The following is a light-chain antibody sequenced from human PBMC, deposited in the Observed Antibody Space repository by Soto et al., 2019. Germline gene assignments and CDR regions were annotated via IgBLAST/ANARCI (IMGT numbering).Light chain of an antibody. CDR2: GAS. Sequence: EIVLTQSPGTLSLSPGERATLSCRASQSVSSSYLAWYQQKPGQAPRLLIYGASSRGTGIPDRFSGSGSGTDFTLTISRLEPEDFAVYYCQQYGSSPFGQGTKVEIK. CDR3: QQYGSSP. J-gene: IGKJ1*01. V-gene: IGKV3-20*01. CDR1: QSVSSSY.